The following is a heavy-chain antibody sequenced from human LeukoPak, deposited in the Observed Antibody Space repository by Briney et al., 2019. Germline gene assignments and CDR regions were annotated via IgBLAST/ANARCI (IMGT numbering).Heavy chain of an antibody. J-gene: IGHJ4*02. CDR1: GFTFSSYA. Sequence: GGSLRLSCAASGFTFSSYAMSWVRQAPGKGLEWVSAISGSGGSTYYADSVKGRFTISRDNSKNTLYLQMNSLRAEDTAVYYCAKATLRVRGGGSGGTFDYWGQGTLVTVSS. V-gene: IGHV3-23*01. D-gene: IGHD3-10*01. CDR2: ISGSGGST. CDR3: AKATLRVRGGGSGGTFDY.